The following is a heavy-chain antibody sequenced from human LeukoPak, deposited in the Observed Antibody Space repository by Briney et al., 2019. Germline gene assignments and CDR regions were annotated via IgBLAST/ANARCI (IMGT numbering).Heavy chain of an antibody. CDR2: IYSGGST. Sequence: GGSLRLSCAASGFTVSSNYMSWVRQAPGKGLEWVSVIYSGGSTYYADSVKGRFTISRDNSKNTLYLQMNSLRAEDTAVYYCARDHLAYYYYGMGVWGQGTTVTVSS. J-gene: IGHJ6*02. V-gene: IGHV3-66*01. D-gene: IGHD2-15*01. CDR1: GFTVSSNY. CDR3: ARDHLAYYYYGMGV.